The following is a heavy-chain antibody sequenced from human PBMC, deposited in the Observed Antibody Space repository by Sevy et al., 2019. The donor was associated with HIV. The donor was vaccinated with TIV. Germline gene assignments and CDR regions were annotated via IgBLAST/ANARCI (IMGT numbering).Heavy chain of an antibody. D-gene: IGHD3-10*01. CDR2: IIPIFGTA. Sequence: ASVKVSCKASGGTFSSYAISWVRQAPGQGLEWMGGIIPIFGTANYAQKFQGRVTITADESTSTAYMELSSLRSEDTAGYYCASQRITMVQGAYYYYYGMDVWGQGTTVTVSS. J-gene: IGHJ6*02. V-gene: IGHV1-69*13. CDR3: ASQRITMVQGAYYYYYGMDV. CDR1: GGTFSSYA.